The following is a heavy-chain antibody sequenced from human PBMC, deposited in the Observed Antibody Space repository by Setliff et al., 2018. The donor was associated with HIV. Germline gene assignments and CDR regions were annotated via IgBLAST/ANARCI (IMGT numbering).Heavy chain of an antibody. J-gene: IGHJ5*02. D-gene: IGHD3-22*01. V-gene: IGHV4-61*02. Sequence: PSETLSLTCTVSGGSISSTSYYWSWIRQLAGKGLEWIGRIYSSGSTNYNPSLKSRVSISIDTSKNQFSLKVNSVTAADTAFYYCARAISPQYYGSSGYFLAWGQGTLVTVSS. CDR3: ARAISPQYYGSSGYFLA. CDR2: IYSSGST. CDR1: GGSISSTSYY.